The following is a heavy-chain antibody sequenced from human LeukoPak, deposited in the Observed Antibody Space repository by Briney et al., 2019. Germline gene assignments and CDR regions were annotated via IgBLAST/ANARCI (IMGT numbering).Heavy chain of an antibody. V-gene: IGHV3-66*01. D-gene: IGHD4-17*01. CDR2: IYAGGTT. CDR3: ARGVGYADYPFDF. J-gene: IGHJ4*02. CDR1: GFTVSSNY. Sequence: GGSLRLSCAGSGFTVSSNYMSWVRQAPGKGLEWVSVIYAGGTTYHADSVKGRFTISRDISKNTLYLQMNNLRAEDTAVYYCARGVGYADYPFDFWGQGTLVTVSA.